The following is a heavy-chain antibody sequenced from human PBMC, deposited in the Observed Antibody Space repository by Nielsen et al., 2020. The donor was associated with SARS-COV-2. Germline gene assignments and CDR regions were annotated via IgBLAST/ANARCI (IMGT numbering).Heavy chain of an antibody. CDR2: ISYDGSNK. V-gene: IGHV3-30-3*01. CDR1: GFTFSSYA. D-gene: IGHD4-17*01. CDR3: AREASFYVDYAWEESLYLDF. Sequence: GGSLRLSCAASGFTFSSYAMHWVRQAPGKGLEWVAVISYDGSNKYYADTVKGRFTISRDNSKNTVFLQMDSLTPDDTAVYYCAREASFYVDYAWEESLYLDFWGQGTLVTVSS. J-gene: IGHJ4*02.